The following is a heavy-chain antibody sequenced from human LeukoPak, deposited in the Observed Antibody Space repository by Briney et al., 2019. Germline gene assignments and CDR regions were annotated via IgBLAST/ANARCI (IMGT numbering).Heavy chain of an antibody. CDR1: GYTFTSYY. V-gene: IGHV1-46*01. D-gene: IGHD2-15*01. Sequence: ASVKVSCKASGYTFTSYYMHWVRQAPGQGLEWMGIINPSGGSTSYAQKLQGRVTMTTDTSTSTAYMELRSLRSDDTAVYYCARVSIVVDPHYYYDMDVWGQGTTVTVSS. J-gene: IGHJ6*02. CDR3: ARVSIVVDPHYYYDMDV. CDR2: INPSGGST.